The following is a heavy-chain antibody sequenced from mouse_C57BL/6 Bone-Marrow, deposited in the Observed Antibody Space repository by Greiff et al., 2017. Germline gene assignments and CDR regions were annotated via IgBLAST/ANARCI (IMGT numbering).Heavy chain of an antibody. D-gene: IGHD2-1*01. Sequence: QVQLQQPGAELVRPGSSVKLSCKASGYTFTSYWMDWVKQRPGQGLEWIGNIYPSDSETHYNQKFKDKATLTVDKSSSTAYMQLSSLTSEDSAVYYSVRGCVIYYGNPWFAYWGQGTLVTVSA. CDR1: GYTFTSYW. J-gene: IGHJ3*01. CDR2: IYPSDSET. V-gene: IGHV1-61*01. CDR3: VRGCVIYYGNPWFAY.